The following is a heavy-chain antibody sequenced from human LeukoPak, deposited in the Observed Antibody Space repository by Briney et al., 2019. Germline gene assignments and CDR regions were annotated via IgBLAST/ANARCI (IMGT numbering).Heavy chain of an antibody. CDR3: ARGGAARLHFQN. Sequence: PSETLSLTCAVTGGSITNDNWWSWVRQPPGKGLEWIGEIYHSGSTKCNPSLKSRVIMSVDKSKNQFSLNLTSVTAADTAVYYCARGGAARLHFQNWGQGTLVTVSS. J-gene: IGHJ1*01. CDR1: GGSITNDNW. D-gene: IGHD6-6*01. CDR2: IYHSGST. V-gene: IGHV4-4*02.